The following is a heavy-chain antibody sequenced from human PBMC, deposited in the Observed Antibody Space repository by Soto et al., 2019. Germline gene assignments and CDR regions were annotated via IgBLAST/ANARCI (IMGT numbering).Heavy chain of an antibody. D-gene: IGHD2-15*01. V-gene: IGHV4-30-2*01. CDR1: GGSISSGGYS. CDR3: ARGVGYCSGGSCYRGPTFDY. Sequence: QLQLQESGSGLVKPSQTLSLTCAVSGGSISSGGYSWSWIRQPPGKGLEWSGYIYHSGSTYYNPSLKSRVTISVDRSKNQFSLKLSSVTAADTAVYYCARGVGYCSGGSCYRGPTFDYWGQGTLVTVSS. CDR2: IYHSGST. J-gene: IGHJ4*02.